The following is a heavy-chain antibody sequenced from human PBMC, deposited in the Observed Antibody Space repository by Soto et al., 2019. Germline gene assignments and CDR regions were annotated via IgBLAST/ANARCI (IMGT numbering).Heavy chain of an antibody. CDR2: VSFDGSNK. V-gene: IGHV3-30-3*01. CDR1: GFTFNYYP. J-gene: IGHJ6*02. CDR3: ARLPGPLVAVLYIYPLDGREAMSDVDV. Sequence: QMQLVASGGGVVQPGGSLRLSCAASGFTFNYYPMHWVRQAPGKGLEWVAVVSFDGSNKYYADSVKGRFTISKDNSKNTLYLQMNSLRGEDTAVYYYARLPGPLVAVLYIYPLDGREAMSDVDVWGQGTTVTVSS. D-gene: IGHD6-19*01.